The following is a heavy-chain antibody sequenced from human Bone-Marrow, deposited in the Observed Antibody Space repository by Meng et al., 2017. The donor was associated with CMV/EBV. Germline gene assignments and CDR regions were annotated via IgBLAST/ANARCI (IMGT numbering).Heavy chain of an antibody. CDR2: IYSGGST. V-gene: IGHV3-53*01. J-gene: IGHJ4*02. D-gene: IGHD3-3*01. Sequence: GGSLRLSCAASGFTVSSNYMSWVRQAPGKGLEWVSVIYSGGSTYYADSVKGRFTISRDNSKNTLYLQMNSLRAEDTAVYYCAKAPPGVLRFLEADYWGQGTLVTVSS. CDR3: AKAPPGVLRFLEADY. CDR1: GFTVSSNY.